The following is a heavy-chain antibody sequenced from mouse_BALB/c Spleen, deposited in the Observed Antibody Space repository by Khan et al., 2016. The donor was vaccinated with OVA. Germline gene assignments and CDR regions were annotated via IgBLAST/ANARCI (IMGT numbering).Heavy chain of an antibody. Sequence: EVELVESGGGLVQPGGSRKLSCAASRFTFIDYGMAWVRQTPGKGPEWIAFISSVAYSIYYADTVTGRFTISRENAKNTLYLEMSSLRSDDTAMYYCARGGFAYWGQGTLVTVSA. CDR1: RFTFIDYG. CDR3: ARGGFAY. V-gene: IGHV5-15*02. CDR2: ISSVAYSI. J-gene: IGHJ3*01.